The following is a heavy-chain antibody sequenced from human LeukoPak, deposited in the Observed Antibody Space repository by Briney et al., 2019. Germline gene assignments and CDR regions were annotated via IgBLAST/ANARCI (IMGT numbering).Heavy chain of an antibody. J-gene: IGHJ5*02. Sequence: GGSLRLSCAASGFTFSSYWMHWVRQAPGKGLVWVSRINSDGSSTSYADSVKGRLTISRDNAKNALYLQMNSLRAEDTAVYYCARVIPPPYCSSTSCYEVEWFDPWGQGTLVTVSS. D-gene: IGHD2-2*01. V-gene: IGHV3-74*01. CDR3: ARVIPPPYCSSTSCYEVEWFDP. CDR2: INSDGSST. CDR1: GFTFSSYW.